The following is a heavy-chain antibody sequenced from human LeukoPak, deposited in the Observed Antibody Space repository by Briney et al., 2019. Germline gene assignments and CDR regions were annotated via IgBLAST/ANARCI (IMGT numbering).Heavy chain of an antibody. CDR2: IIPIFGTA. J-gene: IGHJ4*02. V-gene: IGHV1-69*13. D-gene: IGHD6-13*01. Sequence: ASVNVSCKASGGTFSSYAISWVRQAPGQGLEWMGGIIPIFGTANYAQKFQGRVTITADESTSTAYMELSSLRSEDTAVYYCARGSSSWYDFDYWGQGTLATVSS. CDR3: ARGSSSWYDFDY. CDR1: GGTFSSYA.